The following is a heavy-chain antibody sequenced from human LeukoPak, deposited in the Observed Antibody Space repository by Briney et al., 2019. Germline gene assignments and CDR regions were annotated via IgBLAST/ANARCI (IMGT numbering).Heavy chain of an antibody. V-gene: IGHV3-30*02. Sequence: GGSLRLSCAASGFTFSSYGMHWVRQAPGKGLEWVAFVRYDGSNKYYADSVKGRSTISRDNSKNTLYLQMNSLRAEDTAVYYCAKSVTTMVRGYFDYWGQGTLVTVSS. J-gene: IGHJ4*02. D-gene: IGHD3-10*01. CDR3: AKSVTTMVRGYFDY. CDR1: GFTFSSYG. CDR2: VRYDGSNK.